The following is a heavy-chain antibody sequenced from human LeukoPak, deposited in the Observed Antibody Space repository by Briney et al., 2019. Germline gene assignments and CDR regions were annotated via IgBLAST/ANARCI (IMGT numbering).Heavy chain of an antibody. CDR3: ALTSPTVTTSGDY. V-gene: IGHV1-8*02. CDR2: MNPNSGNT. J-gene: IGHJ4*02. Sequence: GASVKVSCKASGYTFTGYFIHWVRQAPGQGLEWMGWMNPNSGNTGYAQKFQGRVTMTRNTSISTAYMELSSLRSEDTAVYYCALTSPTVTTSGDYWGQGTLVTVSS. CDR1: GYTFTGYF. D-gene: IGHD4-17*01.